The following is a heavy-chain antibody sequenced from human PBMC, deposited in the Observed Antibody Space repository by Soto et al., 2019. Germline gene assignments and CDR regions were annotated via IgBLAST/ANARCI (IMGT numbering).Heavy chain of an antibody. D-gene: IGHD3-3*01. V-gene: IGHV3-33*01. CDR1: GFTFSSYG. J-gene: IGHJ6*02. Sequence: GGSLRLSCAASGFTFSSYGMHWVRQAPGKGLEWVAVIWYDGSNKYYADSVKGRFTISRDNSKNTLYLQMNSLRAEDTAVYYCARDLYYDFWSGYYPDYYYYGMDVWGQGTTVTVSS. CDR2: IWYDGSNK. CDR3: ARDLYYDFWSGYYPDYYYYGMDV.